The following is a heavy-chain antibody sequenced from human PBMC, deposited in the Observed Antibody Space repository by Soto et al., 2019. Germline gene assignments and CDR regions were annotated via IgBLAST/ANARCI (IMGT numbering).Heavy chain of an antibody. CDR2: TYYRSRWYN. Sequence: SQTLSLTCAISGDSVSSNSAAWNWIRQSPSGGLEWLGRTYYRSRWYNDYAVSVRSRITINPDTSKNQFSLHLNSVTPEDTAVYYCARGAIAARPPYYYYYGMDVWGQGTTVTVSS. CDR3: ARGAIAARPPYYYYYGMDV. CDR1: GDSVSSNSAA. V-gene: IGHV6-1*01. J-gene: IGHJ6*02. D-gene: IGHD6-6*01.